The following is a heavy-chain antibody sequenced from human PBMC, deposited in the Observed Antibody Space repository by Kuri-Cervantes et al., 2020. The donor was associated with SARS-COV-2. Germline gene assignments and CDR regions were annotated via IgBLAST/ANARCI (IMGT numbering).Heavy chain of an antibody. D-gene: IGHD3-22*01. CDR3: ARRYYYDSSGYRPKDYYFDY. Sequence: GESLKISCKGSGYSFTSYWIGWVRQMPGKGLEWMGIIYPGDSDTRYSPSFQGQVTISADKSISTAYLQWSSLKASDTAMYYCARRYYYDSSGYRPKDYYFDYGGQGTLVTVSS. V-gene: IGHV5-51*01. CDR2: IYPGDSDT. CDR1: GYSFTSYW. J-gene: IGHJ4*02.